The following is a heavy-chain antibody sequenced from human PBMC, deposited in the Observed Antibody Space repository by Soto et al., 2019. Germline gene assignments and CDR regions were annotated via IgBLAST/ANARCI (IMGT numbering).Heavy chain of an antibody. Sequence: SETLSLTCPGYGGSLSGYYCGWIRQPGGKGREWIGEINNSGRTNYHPSLKSRVTISVDTSKNEFSLQLSSVTAADTAVYYCARGSSSSWFDPWGQGTLVTVSS. J-gene: IGHJ5*02. CDR3: ARGSSSSWFDP. V-gene: IGHV4-34*01. D-gene: IGHD6-6*01. CDR2: INNSGRT. CDR1: GGSLSGYY.